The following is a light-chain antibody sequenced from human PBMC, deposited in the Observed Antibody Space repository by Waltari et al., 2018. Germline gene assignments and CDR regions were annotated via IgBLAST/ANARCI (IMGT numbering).Light chain of an antibody. CDR2: GTS. CDR1: QCFSRA. CDR3: QHYVSLPVT. V-gene: IGKV3-20*01. J-gene: IGKJ1*01. Sequence: TQSPGTLSLSPGERATLSCRASQCFSRALAWYQQNPGQAPRLLIYGTSNRATGIPDRFSGSGSGTDFSLIISRLEPEDFAVYYCQHYVSLPVTFGQGTKVEIK.